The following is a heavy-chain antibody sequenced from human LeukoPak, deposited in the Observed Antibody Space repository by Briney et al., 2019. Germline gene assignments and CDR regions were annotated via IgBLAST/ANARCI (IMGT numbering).Heavy chain of an antibody. CDR1: GFTFSSYA. Sequence: GGSLRLSCAAPGFTFSSYAMHWVRQAPGKGLEWVAVISYDGSNKYYADSVKGRFTISRDNSKNTLYLQMNSLRAEDTAVYYCAREAGDSSSWYVDYWGQGTLVTVSS. CDR2: ISYDGSNK. D-gene: IGHD6-13*01. CDR3: AREAGDSSSWYVDY. J-gene: IGHJ4*02. V-gene: IGHV3-30-3*01.